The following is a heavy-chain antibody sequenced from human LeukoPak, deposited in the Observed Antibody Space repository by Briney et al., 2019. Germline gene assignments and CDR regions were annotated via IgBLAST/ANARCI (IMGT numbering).Heavy chain of an antibody. D-gene: IGHD1-26*01. CDR1: GFSFSSYG. V-gene: IGHV3-30*02. J-gene: IGHJ4*02. CDR3: ARILICAWEELGY. Sequence: GGSLRLSCAASGFSFSSYGMHWLRQAPGKGLGWVAFIRNDGSNTYYADSVKGRFTISRANSKSTLYLPMSSLSAEDTAVYYCARILICAWEELGYWGQGNLVTVSS. CDR2: IRNDGSNT.